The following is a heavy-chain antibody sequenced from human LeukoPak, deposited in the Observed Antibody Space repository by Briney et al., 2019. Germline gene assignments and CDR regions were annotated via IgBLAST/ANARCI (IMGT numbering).Heavy chain of an antibody. CDR3: AKFGSDSDY. Sequence: PGRSLRLSCAASGFTFSSYGMHWVRQAPGKGLEWVAVIWYDGSNKYYADSVKGRFTISRDNAKNSLYLQMNSLRAEDTALYYCAKFGSDSDYWGQGTLVTVSS. D-gene: IGHD1-14*01. J-gene: IGHJ4*02. CDR2: IWYDGSNK. CDR1: GFTFSSYG. V-gene: IGHV3-33*03.